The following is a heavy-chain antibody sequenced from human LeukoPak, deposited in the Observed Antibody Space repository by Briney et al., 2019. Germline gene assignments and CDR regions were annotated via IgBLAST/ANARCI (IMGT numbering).Heavy chain of an antibody. V-gene: IGHV4-39*01. CDR3: ARHYGP. CDR1: GFTFSSYA. J-gene: IGHJ5*02. Sequence: GSLRLSCAASGFTFSSYAMSWVRQAPGKGLEWIGSIYDSGSTYYNPSPKSRVTISVDTSKNQFSLKLNSVTAADTAVYYCARHYGPWGQGTLVTVSS. D-gene: IGHD3-10*01. CDR2: IYDSGST.